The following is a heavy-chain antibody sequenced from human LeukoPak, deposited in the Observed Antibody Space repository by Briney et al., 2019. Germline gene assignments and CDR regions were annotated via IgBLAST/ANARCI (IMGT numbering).Heavy chain of an antibody. J-gene: IGHJ4*02. Sequence: PGGSLRLSCAASGFTFDDYAMHWVRHAPGKGLEWVSGISWNSGSIGYADSVKGRFTISRDNAKNSLYLQMNSLRAEDTALYYCAKDGTIAAAGKFDYWGQGTLVTVSS. CDR2: ISWNSGSI. V-gene: IGHV3-9*01. CDR1: GFTFDDYA. CDR3: AKDGTIAAAGKFDY. D-gene: IGHD6-13*01.